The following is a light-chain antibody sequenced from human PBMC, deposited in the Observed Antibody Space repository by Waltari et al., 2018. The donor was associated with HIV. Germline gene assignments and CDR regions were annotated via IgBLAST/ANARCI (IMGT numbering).Light chain of an antibody. V-gene: IGLV2-11*01. CDR2: DVG. J-gene: IGLJ3*02. CDR3: CSYAGSDTWV. Sequence: QSALTQPRSVSGSPGQSVPISCTGTSSDVGGYNYVSWYQQHPAKAPKLILYDVGRRPSGIPDRFSGSRSGNRASLNISGLQTDDEAHYYCCSYAGSDTWVFGGGTKVTVL. CDR1: SSDVGGYNY.